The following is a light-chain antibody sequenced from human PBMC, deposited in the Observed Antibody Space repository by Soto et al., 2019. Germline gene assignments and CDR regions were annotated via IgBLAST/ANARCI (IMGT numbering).Light chain of an antibody. CDR2: GVT. CDR1: SSDVGGYNY. Sequence: QSALTQPASVSGSPGQSITISCTGTSSDVGGYNYVSWYQQHPGIAPKLLIYGVTNRPSGVSTRFSGSKSGNTASLTISGLLAEDEADYYCSSSTSASTLLYLFGTGTKVTVL. J-gene: IGLJ1*01. V-gene: IGLV2-14*01. CDR3: SSSTSASTLLYL.